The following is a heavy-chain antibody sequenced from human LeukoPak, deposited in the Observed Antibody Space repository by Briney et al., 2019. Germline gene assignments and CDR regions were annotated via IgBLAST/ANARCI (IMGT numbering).Heavy chain of an antibody. D-gene: IGHD6-19*01. Sequence: ASVKVSCKASGYTFTSYGISWVRQAPGQGLEWMGWISAYNGNTNYAQKLQGRVTMTTDTSTSTAYMELRSLRSGDTAVYYCARDPALIAVAGIYYYYGMDVWGQGTTVTVSS. J-gene: IGHJ6*02. CDR3: ARDPALIAVAGIYYYYGMDV. V-gene: IGHV1-18*01. CDR2: ISAYNGNT. CDR1: GYTFTSYG.